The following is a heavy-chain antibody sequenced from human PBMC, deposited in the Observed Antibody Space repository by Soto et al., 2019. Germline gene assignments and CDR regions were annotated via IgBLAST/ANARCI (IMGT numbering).Heavy chain of an antibody. CDR3: AREGEPGGTMVRGVITNFDY. J-gene: IGHJ4*02. V-gene: IGHV1-18*01. CDR1: GYTFTSYG. D-gene: IGHD3-10*01. Sequence: GASVKVSCKASGYTFTSYGISWVRQAPGQGLEWMGWISAYNGNTNYAQKLQGRVTMTTDTSTSTAYMELRSLRSDDTAVYYCAREGEPGGTMVRGVITNFDYWGQGTLVTVSS. CDR2: ISAYNGNT.